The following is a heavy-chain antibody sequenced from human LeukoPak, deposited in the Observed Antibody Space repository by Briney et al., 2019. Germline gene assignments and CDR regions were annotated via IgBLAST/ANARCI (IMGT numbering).Heavy chain of an antibody. Sequence: GGSLRLSCAASGFTFSSYWMSWVRQSPGKGLGWVANIKQDGSETYHVDSVRGRFTISRDNAKDSLYLEMNSLRAEDTAVYYCARGGQAGTGDLWGQGTLVTVSS. J-gene: IGHJ5*02. CDR3: ARGGQAGTGDL. CDR1: GFTFSSYW. V-gene: IGHV3-7*01. D-gene: IGHD3-10*01. CDR2: IKQDGSET.